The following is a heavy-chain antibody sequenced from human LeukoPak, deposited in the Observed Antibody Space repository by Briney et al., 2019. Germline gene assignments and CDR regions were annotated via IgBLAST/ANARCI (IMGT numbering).Heavy chain of an antibody. CDR2: IYPGDSDT. CDR3: TIRYSGSYNDY. J-gene: IGHJ4*02. CDR1: GYDFTSNW. D-gene: IGHD1-26*01. V-gene: IGHV5-51*01. Sequence: GESLKISCKGSGYDFTSNWIGWVRQMPGKGLEWMGIIYPGDSDTRYGPSFQGQVIISTDKSINTAYLQWSSLKASDTATYFCTIRYSGSYNDYWGQGTLVTVSS.